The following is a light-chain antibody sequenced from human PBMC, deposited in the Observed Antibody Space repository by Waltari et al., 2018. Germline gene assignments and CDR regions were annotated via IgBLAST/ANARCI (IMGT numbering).Light chain of an antibody. CDR2: DAS. V-gene: IGKV3-11*01. Sequence: EIVLTQSPATLSLSRGVRATRSCRASQSVISYLAWYQQKPGQAPRILIYDASNRATGIPARFSVSGSGTDFTLTISSLEPEDFAVYYCQQRSNWPPLTFGGGTKVEIK. J-gene: IGKJ4*01. CDR3: QQRSNWPPLT. CDR1: QSVISY.